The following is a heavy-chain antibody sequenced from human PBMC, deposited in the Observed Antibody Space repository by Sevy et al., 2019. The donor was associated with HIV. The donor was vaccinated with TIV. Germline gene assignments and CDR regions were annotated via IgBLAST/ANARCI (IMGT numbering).Heavy chain of an antibody. D-gene: IGHD1-1*01. Sequence: GGPLRLSCAASGFTFDDYAMHWVRQAPGKGLEWVSGISWNSGSIGYADSVKGRFTISRDNAKNSLYLQMNSLRAEDTALYYCARQRTAFDIWGQGTMVTVSS. CDR1: GFTFDDYA. J-gene: IGHJ3*02. CDR2: ISWNSGSI. CDR3: ARQRTAFDI. V-gene: IGHV3-9*01.